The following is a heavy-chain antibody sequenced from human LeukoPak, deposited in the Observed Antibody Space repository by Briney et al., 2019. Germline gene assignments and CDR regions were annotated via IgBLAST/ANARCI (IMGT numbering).Heavy chain of an antibody. CDR3: AKGSHSSSPYLDS. D-gene: IGHD6-6*01. V-gene: IGHV1-18*04. Sequence: ASVKVSCKASGYTITGYYMHWVRQAPGQGLEWKGWISTYNGNTNYAQNLQDRVTMTTDTSTSTAYMELRSLRSDDTAQYYCAKGSHSSSPYLDSWGQGTLVTVSS. CDR1: GYTITGYY. J-gene: IGHJ4*02. CDR2: ISTYNGNT.